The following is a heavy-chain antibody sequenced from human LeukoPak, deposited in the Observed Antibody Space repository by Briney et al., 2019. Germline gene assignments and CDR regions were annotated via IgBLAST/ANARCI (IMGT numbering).Heavy chain of an antibody. CDR2: IYYSGSS. V-gene: IGHV4-59*01. Sequence: SETLSLTCTVSGGSISSYYWSWIRQPPGKGLEWIGYIYYSGSSNYNPSLKSRLTISVDTSKNQFSLKLRSVTAADTAVYYCARVWDDSSGRDYWGQGTLVTVSS. CDR1: GGSISSYY. CDR3: ARVWDDSSGRDY. D-gene: IGHD6-19*01. J-gene: IGHJ4*02.